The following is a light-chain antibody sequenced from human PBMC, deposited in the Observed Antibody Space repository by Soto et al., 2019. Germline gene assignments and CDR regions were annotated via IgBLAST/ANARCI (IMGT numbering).Light chain of an antibody. CDR3: QSYDSSLSGSGVV. CDR1: SSNIGAGYD. J-gene: IGLJ2*01. Sequence: QSVLTHPPSVSGAPGQRVTISCTGSSSNIGAGYDVHWYQQLPGTAPKLLIYGNSNRPSGVPDRFSGSKSGTSASLAITGLQAEDEADYYCQSYDSSLSGSGVVFGGGTQLTVL. V-gene: IGLV1-40*01. CDR2: GNS.